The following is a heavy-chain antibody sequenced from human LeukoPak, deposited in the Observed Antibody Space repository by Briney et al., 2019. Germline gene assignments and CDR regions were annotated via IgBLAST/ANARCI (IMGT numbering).Heavy chain of an antibody. Sequence: GGSLRLSCAASGFTFSSYWMHWVRQAPGKGLVWVSRVNSDGTGTAYADSVEGRFTISRDNAKNTVYLQMNSLRAEDTAIYYCIRTLIVATSPYMDVWGKGTTVTVSS. CDR1: GFTFSSYW. J-gene: IGHJ6*03. D-gene: IGHD5-12*01. CDR3: IRTLIVATSPYMDV. CDR2: VNSDGTGT. V-gene: IGHV3-74*01.